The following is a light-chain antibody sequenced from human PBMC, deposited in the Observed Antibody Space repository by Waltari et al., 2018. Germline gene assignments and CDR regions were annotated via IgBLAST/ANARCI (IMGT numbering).Light chain of an antibody. Sequence: QSVLTQPPSVSGAPGQRVTISCTGSSSNIGAGYDVHWYQQLPGTAPKLLIYGNSNRPSGVPDGFAGSKSGTSASLAITGLQAEDEADYYCQSYDSSLGGGVFGGGTKLTVL. CDR2: GNS. CDR1: SSNIGAGYD. CDR3: QSYDSSLGGGV. J-gene: IGLJ2*01. V-gene: IGLV1-40*01.